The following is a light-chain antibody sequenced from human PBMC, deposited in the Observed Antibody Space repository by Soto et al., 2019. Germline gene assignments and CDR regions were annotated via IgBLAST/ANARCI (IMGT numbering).Light chain of an antibody. CDR2: GAS. J-gene: IGKJ1*01. CDR1: QSVATN. CDR3: QQYTTWPPWT. V-gene: IGKV3-15*01. Sequence: EIVMTQSPVTLSVSPGERATLSCRASQSVATNLAWYQQKPGQAPRLLIYGASTRATGIPASFSGSGSGTEFTLTISSLQSDDVAVYYCQQYTTWPPWTFGQGTKVDFK.